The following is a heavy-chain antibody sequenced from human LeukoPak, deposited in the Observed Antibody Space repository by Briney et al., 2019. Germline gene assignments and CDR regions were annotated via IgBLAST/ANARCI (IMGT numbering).Heavy chain of an antibody. J-gene: IGHJ2*01. CDR3: AVAVRGIIISWYFDL. CDR2: IYYSGNT. V-gene: IGHV4-59*12. D-gene: IGHD3-10*02. Sequence: SETLSVTCTVSGGSINGYYWSWIRQPPGKGVEWIGYIYYSGNTNYNPSLKSRVTISVDTSKNQFSLKLSSVTAADTAVYYCAVAVRGIIISWYFDLWGRGTLVTVSS. CDR1: GGSINGYY.